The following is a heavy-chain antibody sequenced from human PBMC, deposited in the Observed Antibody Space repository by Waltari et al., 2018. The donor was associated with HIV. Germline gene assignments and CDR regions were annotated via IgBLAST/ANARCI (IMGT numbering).Heavy chain of an antibody. CDR3: ARVPQGRLGELSTYYFDY. Sequence: QVQLVQSGAVVKKPGASVKVSCKTSGYTFSDNYQHWMRQAPGQGTEWMGWINPNSGGTNYAQRFQDSVTLTRDTHISSVFMDLSRLASDDTAVYYCARVPQGRLGELSTYYFDYWGQGSLVIVSS. D-gene: IGHD3-16*01. J-gene: IGHJ4*02. CDR2: INPNSGGT. CDR1: GYTFSDNY. V-gene: IGHV1-2*02.